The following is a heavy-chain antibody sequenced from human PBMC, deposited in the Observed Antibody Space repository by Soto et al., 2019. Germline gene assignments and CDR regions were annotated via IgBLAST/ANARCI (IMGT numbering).Heavy chain of an antibody. Sequence: GGSLRLSCAASGFTFSSYTMSWVRQAPGKGLEWVSAISGSSGSTYYADSVKGRFTISRDNAKNSLYLQMNSLRAEDTAVYYATRSAYMDVWGTGTTVTVSS. D-gene: IGHD2-2*01. J-gene: IGHJ6*03. V-gene: IGHV3-23*01. CDR1: GFTFSSYT. CDR3: TRSAYMDV. CDR2: ISGSSGST.